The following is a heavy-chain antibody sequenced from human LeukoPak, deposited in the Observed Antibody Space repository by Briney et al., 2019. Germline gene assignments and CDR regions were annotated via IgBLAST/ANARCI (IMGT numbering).Heavy chain of an antibody. Sequence: PSETLSLTCIVSGVSISSHYRSWIRQPPGKGLEYIGYIYYSGSTDYNPSLKSRVTISLDTSKNQFSLNLSYVTAADTAVYYCARRSGVLDSRDSRYYFDHWGQGTLVSVSA. J-gene: IGHJ4*02. CDR2: IYYSGST. CDR1: GVSISSHY. CDR3: ARRSGVLDSRDSRYYFDH. D-gene: IGHD3-22*01. V-gene: IGHV4-59*11.